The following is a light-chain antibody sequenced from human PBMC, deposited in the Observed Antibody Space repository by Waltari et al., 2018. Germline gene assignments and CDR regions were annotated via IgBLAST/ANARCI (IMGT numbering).Light chain of an antibody. CDR2: RNN. CDR1: NSNLGSNY. J-gene: IGLJ1*01. V-gene: IGLV1-47*01. Sequence: QSVLTQPPSASETPGQRVTISCSGTNSNLGSNYLYWYPQLPGTAPKLLIYRNNQRPSGVPDRFSASKSGTSASLAIDGLRSEDEAVYYCASWDDSHYVFGPGTQVTVL. CDR3: ASWDDSHYV.